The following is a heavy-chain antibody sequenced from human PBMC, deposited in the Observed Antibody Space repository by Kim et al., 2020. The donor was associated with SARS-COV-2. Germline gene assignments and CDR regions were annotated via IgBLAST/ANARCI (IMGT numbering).Heavy chain of an antibody. CDR1: GGTFSSYA. J-gene: IGHJ6*02. V-gene: IGHV1-69*13. CDR2: IIPIFGTA. Sequence: SVKVSCKASGGTFSSYAISWVRQAPGQGLEWMGGIIPIFGTANYAQKFQGRVTVTADESTSTAYMELSSLRSEDTAVYYCARDSVLDIVVVPAAMGPYYHYGMDVWGQGTTVTVSS. CDR3: ARDSVLDIVVVPAAMGPYYHYGMDV. D-gene: IGHD2-2*01.